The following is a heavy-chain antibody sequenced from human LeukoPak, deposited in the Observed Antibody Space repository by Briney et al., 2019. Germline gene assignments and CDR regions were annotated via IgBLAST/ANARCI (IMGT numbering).Heavy chain of an antibody. V-gene: IGHV3-23*01. CDR2: ISGSGGST. Sequence: GGSLRLSCAASGFTFSSYSMNWVRQAPGKGLEWVSAISGSGGSTYYADSVKGRLTISRDNSKNTLYLQMNSLRAEDTVVYYCAEALWDRYSSGWYYWYYYYGMDVWGQGTTVTVSS. J-gene: IGHJ6*02. D-gene: IGHD6-19*01. CDR1: GFTFSSYS. CDR3: AEALWDRYSSGWYYWYYYYGMDV.